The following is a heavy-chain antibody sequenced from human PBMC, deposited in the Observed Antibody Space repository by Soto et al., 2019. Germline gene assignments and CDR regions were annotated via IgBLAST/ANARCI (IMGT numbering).Heavy chain of an antibody. CDR1: GFTFSSYG. V-gene: IGHV3-30*03. CDR3: ARGLDCSGGSCYSVIAFDI. D-gene: IGHD2-15*01. CDR2: ISYDGSNK. J-gene: IGHJ3*02. Sequence: PGGSLRLSCAASGFTFSSYGMHWVRQAPGKGLEWVAVISYDGSNKYYADSVKGRFTISRDNSKNTLYLQMNSLRAEDTAVYYCARGLDCSGGSCYSVIAFDIWGQGTMVTVSS.